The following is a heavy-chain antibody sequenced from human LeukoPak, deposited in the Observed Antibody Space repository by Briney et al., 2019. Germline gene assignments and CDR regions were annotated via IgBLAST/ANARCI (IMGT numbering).Heavy chain of an antibody. J-gene: IGHJ4*02. CDR1: GFTFSSYW. CDR2: IKQDGSEK. D-gene: IGHD2-2*01. V-gene: IGHV3-7*05. Sequence: GGSLRLSCAASGFTFSSYWMSWVRQAPGKGLECVANIKQDGSEKYYVDSVKGRFTISRDNAKNSLYLQMNSLRAEDTAVYYCARDQRYCSSSSCPWEPFDYWGQGTLVTVSS. CDR3: ARDQRYCSSSSCPWEPFDY.